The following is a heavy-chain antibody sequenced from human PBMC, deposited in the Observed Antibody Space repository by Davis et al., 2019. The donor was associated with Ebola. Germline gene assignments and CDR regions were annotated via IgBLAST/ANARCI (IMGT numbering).Heavy chain of an antibody. CDR2: IYSSGAT. CDR3: ARGMEWTEWWIAP. CDR1: GGSINDYY. D-gene: IGHD3-3*01. V-gene: IGHV4-59*01. J-gene: IGHJ5*02. Sequence: MPSETLSLTCTVSGGSINDYYWHWIRQPPGKGLDWIGYIYSSGATNYDHSLESRVTISIDTSKNQISLKLNSVTTADTAIYYCARGMEWTEWWIAPWGQGTLVTVSS.